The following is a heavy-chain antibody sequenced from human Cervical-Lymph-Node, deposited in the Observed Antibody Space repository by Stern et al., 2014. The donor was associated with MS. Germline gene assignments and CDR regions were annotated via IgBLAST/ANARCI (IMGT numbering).Heavy chain of an antibody. Sequence: QVTLKESGPTLVKPTQTLTLTCTFSGFALTTSGVGVGWIRQPLGKALEWLGLVYGDDDSRYSPSLKSRLTITQDISKNQVVLTMTNMDPVDTATYYCAHTYNQLNFWYFDLWGRGTLVTVSS. V-gene: IGHV2-5*02. CDR2: VYGDDDS. J-gene: IGHJ2*01. CDR3: AHTYNQLNFWYFDL. CDR1: GFALTTSGVG. D-gene: IGHD5-24*01.